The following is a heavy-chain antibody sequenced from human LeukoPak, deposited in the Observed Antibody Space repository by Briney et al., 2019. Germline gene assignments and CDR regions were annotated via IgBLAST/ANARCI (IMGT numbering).Heavy chain of an antibody. V-gene: IGHV1-24*01. Sequence: GASVKVSCKASGYTFTGYYMHWVRQAPGKGLEWMGGFDPEDGQTIYAQKFQGRVTMTEDTSTDTAYMELSSLRSEDTAVYYCATGGQKTKYYYYYYMDVWGKGTTVTVSS. CDR2: FDPEDGQT. D-gene: IGHD1-7*01. J-gene: IGHJ6*03. CDR3: ATGGQKTKYYYYYYMDV. CDR1: GYTFTGYY.